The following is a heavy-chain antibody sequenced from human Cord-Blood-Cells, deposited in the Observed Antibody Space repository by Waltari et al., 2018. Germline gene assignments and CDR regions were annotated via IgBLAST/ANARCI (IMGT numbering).Heavy chain of an antibody. Sequence: QVQLQQSGPALVKPSQTLSLTCAISGNRAASNRAPWNWTRQSPSRGLEWLGRTYYRSKWYNDYAVYVKSRITITPDTFKNQFSLQLNSVSPEDRAVYCCARVGWFDPWGQGTLVTVSA. CDR2: TYYRSKWYN. CDR3: ARVGWFDP. J-gene: IGHJ5*02. CDR1: GNRAASNRAP. V-gene: IGHV6-1*01.